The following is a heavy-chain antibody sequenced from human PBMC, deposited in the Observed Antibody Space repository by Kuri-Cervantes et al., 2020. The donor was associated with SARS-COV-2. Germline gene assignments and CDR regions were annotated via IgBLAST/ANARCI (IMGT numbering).Heavy chain of an antibody. V-gene: IGHV3-9*01. CDR3: VRDWNGDGRSLDS. CDR1: GFAFDDYA. J-gene: IGHJ4*02. CDR2: ISWNSGSI. D-gene: IGHD4-17*01. Sequence: SLKISCAASGFAFDDYAMHWVRQAPGKGLEWVSGISWNSGSIGYADSVKGRFTISRDNARNLLFLQMNSLTVEDTAIYYCVRDWNGDGRSLDSWGQGTLVTVSS.